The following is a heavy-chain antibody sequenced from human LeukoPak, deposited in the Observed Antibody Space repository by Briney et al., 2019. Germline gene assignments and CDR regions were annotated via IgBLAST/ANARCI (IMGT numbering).Heavy chain of an antibody. V-gene: IGHV3-74*01. Sequence: PGGSLRLSCAASGFTFSAFWMHWVRQAPGKGLVWVSRINSDDSRTTYADSVKGRFTISRDNAKNTLYLQMNSLRAEDTAVYYCARDKYDFWSGYSYNWFDPWGQGTLVTVSS. D-gene: IGHD3-3*01. J-gene: IGHJ5*02. CDR1: GFTFSAFW. CDR2: INSDDSRT. CDR3: ARDKYDFWSGYSYNWFDP.